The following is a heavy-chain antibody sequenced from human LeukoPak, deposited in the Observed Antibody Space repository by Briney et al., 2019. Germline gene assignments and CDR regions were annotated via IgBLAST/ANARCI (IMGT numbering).Heavy chain of an antibody. V-gene: IGHV3-48*03. CDR3: VSPPYYFDTTNYYVGY. D-gene: IGHD3-22*01. Sequence: GGSLRLPCAASGFIFSSYEINWVRQAPGKGLEWVSYIGSSGYTVNYADSVKGRFTISRDNTKNSLYLQMNSLRAEDTAVYYCVSPPYYFDTTNYYVGYWGQGTLVTVSS. J-gene: IGHJ4*02. CDR1: GFIFSSYE. CDR2: IGSSGYTV.